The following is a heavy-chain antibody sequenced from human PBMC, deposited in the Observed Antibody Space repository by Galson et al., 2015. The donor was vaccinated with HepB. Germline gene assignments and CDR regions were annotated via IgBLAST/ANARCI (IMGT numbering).Heavy chain of an antibody. J-gene: IGHJ6*03. CDR1: GFTFRNTW. CDR2: IKRKIDGGTI. CDR3: ATLYYDFWSGSSLAYYYYYMDA. Sequence: SLRLSCAASGFTFRNTWMNWVRQAPGKGLEWVGRIKRKIDGGTIDYAAPVKGRFIISRDDSKNMVYMEMNSLKTEDTAVYYCATLYYDFWSGSSLAYYYYYMDAGGKGTTVAVSS. D-gene: IGHD3-3*01. V-gene: IGHV3-15*07.